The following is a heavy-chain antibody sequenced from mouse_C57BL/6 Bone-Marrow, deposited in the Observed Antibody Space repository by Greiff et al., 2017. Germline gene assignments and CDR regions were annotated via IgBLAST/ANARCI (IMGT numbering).Heavy chain of an antibody. CDR3: TTHYGTPFDY. V-gene: IGHV14-1*01. CDR2: IDPEDGDT. J-gene: IGHJ2*01. Sequence: VQLQQSGAELVRPGASVKLSCTASGFNIKDYYMHWVKQRPEQGLEWIGRIDPEDGDTEYAPKFLGKATMTADTSSNTADLPLSSLTSEDTAVYYCTTHYGTPFDYWGQGTTLTVSS. CDR1: GFNIKDYY. D-gene: IGHD1-2*01.